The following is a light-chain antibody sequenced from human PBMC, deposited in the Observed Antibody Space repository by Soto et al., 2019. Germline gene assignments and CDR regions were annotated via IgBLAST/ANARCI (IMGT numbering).Light chain of an antibody. V-gene: IGLV4-69*02. Sequence: QLVLTQSPSASASLGASVKLTCTLSSGHSNNAIAWHQQQPEKGPRYLMKLNSDGSHNKGDGIPDRFSASRSGAERYLTISSLQPEDEADYFCQTWGAGIRVFGGGTKVTVL. CDR1: SGHSNNA. CDR2: LNSDGSH. J-gene: IGLJ2*01. CDR3: QTWGAGIRV.